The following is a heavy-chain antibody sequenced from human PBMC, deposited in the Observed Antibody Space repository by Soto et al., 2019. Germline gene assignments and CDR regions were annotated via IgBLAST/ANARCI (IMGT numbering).Heavy chain of an antibody. D-gene: IGHD6-13*01. CDR1: GYTFTGYY. V-gene: IGHV1-2*04. CDR3: ARGTARSSSWYWANDY. CDR2: INPNSGGT. Sequence: QVQLVQSGAEVKKPGASVKVSCKASGYTFTGYYIYWVRQAPGQGLEWMGWINPNSGGTNYAQKYHGSVTMTRDTSINTAYMELSRRKSDDTAVYYCARGTARSSSWYWANDYWGQGTLVTVSS. J-gene: IGHJ4*02.